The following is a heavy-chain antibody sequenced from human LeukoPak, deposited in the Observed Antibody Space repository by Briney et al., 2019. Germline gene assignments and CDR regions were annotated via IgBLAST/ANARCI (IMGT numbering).Heavy chain of an antibody. Sequence: GASVKVSCKASGYTFTSYYMHWVRQAPAQGGEWMGIINPSGGSTSYAHKFQGRVTMTRDTSTSTVYMELSSLRSEDTAVYYCARDRDYDSSGYYDAFDIWGQGTMVTVSS. J-gene: IGHJ3*02. CDR2: INPSGGST. CDR1: GYTFTSYY. V-gene: IGHV1-46*01. CDR3: ARDRDYDSSGYYDAFDI. D-gene: IGHD3-22*01.